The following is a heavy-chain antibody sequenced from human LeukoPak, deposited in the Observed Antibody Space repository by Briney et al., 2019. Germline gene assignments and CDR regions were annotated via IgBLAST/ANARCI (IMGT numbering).Heavy chain of an antibody. CDR2: IYYSGST. Sequence: SETLSLTCTVSGGSICSYYWSWIRQPPGKGLEWIGYIYYSGSTNYNPSLKSRVTISVDTSKNQFSLKLSSVTAADTAVYYCARDTVVTPFDYWGQGTLVTVSS. CDR3: ARDTVVTPFDY. CDR1: GGSICSYY. D-gene: IGHD3-22*01. V-gene: IGHV4-59*01. J-gene: IGHJ4*02.